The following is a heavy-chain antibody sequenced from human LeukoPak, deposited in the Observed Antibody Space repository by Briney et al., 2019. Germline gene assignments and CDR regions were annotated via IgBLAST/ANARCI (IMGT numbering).Heavy chain of an antibody. CDR3: ARHGSGRYYPAEGRVDY. CDR1: GGSIRNYY. V-gene: IGHV4-59*01. Sequence: SETLSLTCTVSGGSIRNYYWSWIRQPPGWGLDWIGDVSSSGSTNYNPSLESRVTISVDTSENQFSLKLSSVTAADTAVYYCARHGSGRYYPAEGRVDYWGQGTLVTVSS. D-gene: IGHD3-10*01. J-gene: IGHJ4*02. CDR2: VSSSGST.